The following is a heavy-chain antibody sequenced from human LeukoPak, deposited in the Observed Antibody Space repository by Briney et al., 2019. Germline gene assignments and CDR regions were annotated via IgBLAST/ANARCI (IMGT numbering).Heavy chain of an antibody. CDR3: ANGYCCGGTCSNPY. J-gene: IGHJ4*02. Sequence: GGSLRLSCAASGFTFSSYERNWIRQAPGKGLEWVSAISGSGTNTYYADSVKGRLTISRDNSKNTLSLQMNSLRAEDTAVYYRANGYCCGGTCSNPYWGQGTQVTVSS. D-gene: IGHD2-15*01. CDR2: ISGSGTNT. V-gene: IGHV3-23*01. CDR1: GFTFSSYE.